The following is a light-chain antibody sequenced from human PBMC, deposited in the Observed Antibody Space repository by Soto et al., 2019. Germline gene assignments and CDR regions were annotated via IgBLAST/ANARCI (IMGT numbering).Light chain of an antibody. CDR1: SSNIGAGYD. J-gene: IGLJ2*01. CDR3: QSYDISLSGYVV. V-gene: IGLV1-40*01. CDR2: GNS. Sequence: QSVLTQPPSVSGAPGQRVTISCTGSSSNIGAGYDVHWYQQLPGTAPKLLIYGNSNRPSGVPDRFSGSKSGTSASLAITGRQAEVEADYYCQSYDISLSGYVVFGGGTKLTLL.